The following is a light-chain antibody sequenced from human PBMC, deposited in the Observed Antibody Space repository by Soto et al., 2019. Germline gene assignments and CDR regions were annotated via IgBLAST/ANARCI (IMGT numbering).Light chain of an antibody. CDR3: SLSYSDVRV. Sequence: QAVVTQEPSLTVSPGGTVTLTCGSNTGAVTSSHYPYWFQQKPGQAPRALIYDTSNKHSWTPARFSGSLLGGKPALILSGAQPEDEADYYCSLSYSDVRVFGGGTKLTVL. CDR1: TGAVTSSHY. CDR2: DTS. J-gene: IGLJ3*02. V-gene: IGLV7-46*01.